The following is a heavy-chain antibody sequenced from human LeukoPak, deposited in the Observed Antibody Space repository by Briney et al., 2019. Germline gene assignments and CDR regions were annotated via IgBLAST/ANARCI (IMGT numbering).Heavy chain of an antibody. V-gene: IGHV1-2*04. D-gene: IGHD3-16*01. CDR2: INPNSGGT. CDR1: GYTFTGYY. Sequence: ASVKVSCKASGYTFTGYYMHWVRQAPGQGLEWMGWINPNSGGTNYAQKFQGWVTMTRETSISTAYMELSRLRSDDTAVYYCAREAEGGYFDYWGQGTLVTVSS. J-gene: IGHJ4*02. CDR3: AREAEGGYFDY.